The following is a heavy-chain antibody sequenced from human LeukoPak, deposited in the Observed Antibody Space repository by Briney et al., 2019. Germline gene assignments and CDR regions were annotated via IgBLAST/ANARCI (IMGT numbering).Heavy chain of an antibody. V-gene: IGHV1-18*01. Sequence: ASVKVSCKASGYTFTSYGVSWVRQAPGQGLEWMGWINVYDGNTKYGQNLQGRVTMTTDTSTSTAYMELRSLRSDDTAVYYCARGQLLWFGERAGYFDYWGRGTLVTVSS. CDR1: GYTFTSYG. D-gene: IGHD3-10*01. CDR2: INVYDGNT. CDR3: ARGQLLWFGERAGYFDY. J-gene: IGHJ4*02.